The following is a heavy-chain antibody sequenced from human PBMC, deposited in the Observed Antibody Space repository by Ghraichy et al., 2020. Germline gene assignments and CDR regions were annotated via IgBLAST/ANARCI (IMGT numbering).Heavy chain of an antibody. CDR2: INHSGST. Sequence: SETLSLTCAVYGGSFSGYYWSWIRQPPGKGLEWIGEINHSGSTNYNPSLKSRVTISVDTSKNQFSLKLSSVTAADTAVYYCARGRSSYYYDSSGYYKGYYGMDVWGQGTTVTVSS. V-gene: IGHV4-34*01. CDR1: GGSFSGYY. J-gene: IGHJ6*02. D-gene: IGHD3-22*01. CDR3: ARGRSSYYYDSSGYYKGYYGMDV.